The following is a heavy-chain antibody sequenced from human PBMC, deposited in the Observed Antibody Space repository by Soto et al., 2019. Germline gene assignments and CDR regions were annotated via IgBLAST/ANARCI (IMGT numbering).Heavy chain of an antibody. Sequence: ASVKVSCKAIGYSFTRHYMHWVRQAPGQGLEWMGTIFPGGVNIAYAQKFEGRATMTKDTTTSTVYMELNSLTSEDTAVYYCARSSLVYWFDPWGQGTLVTVSS. J-gene: IGHJ5*02. CDR3: ARSSLVYWFDP. V-gene: IGHV1-46*01. CDR2: IFPGGVNI. CDR1: GYSFTRHY. D-gene: IGHD3-16*01.